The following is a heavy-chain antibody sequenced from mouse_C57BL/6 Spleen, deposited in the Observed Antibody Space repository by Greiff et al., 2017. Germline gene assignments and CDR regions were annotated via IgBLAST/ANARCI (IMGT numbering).Heavy chain of an antibody. J-gene: IGHJ2*01. CDR1: GYTFTGYW. Sequence: QVQLKQSGAELMKPGASVKLSCKATGYTFTGYWIEWVKQRPGHGLEWIGEILPGSGSTNYNEKFKGKATFTADTSSNTAYMQLSSLTTEDSAIYYCARRGIWDYDGYYFDYWGQGTTLTVSS. CDR3: ARRGIWDYDGYYFDY. V-gene: IGHV1-9*01. D-gene: IGHD2-4*01. CDR2: ILPGSGST.